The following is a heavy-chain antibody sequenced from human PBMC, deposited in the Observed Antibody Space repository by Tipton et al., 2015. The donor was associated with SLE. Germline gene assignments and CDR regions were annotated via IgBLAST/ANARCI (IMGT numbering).Heavy chain of an antibody. CDR2: INHSGST. Sequence: TLSLTCTVSGGSISSYYWSWIRQPPGKGLEWIGEINHSGSTNYNPSLKSRVTISVDTSKNQFSLKLSSVTAADTAVYYCARSYSSGYPFDYWGQGTLVTVSS. V-gene: IGHV4-34*01. D-gene: IGHD3-22*01. J-gene: IGHJ4*02. CDR1: GGSISSYY. CDR3: ARSYSSGYPFDY.